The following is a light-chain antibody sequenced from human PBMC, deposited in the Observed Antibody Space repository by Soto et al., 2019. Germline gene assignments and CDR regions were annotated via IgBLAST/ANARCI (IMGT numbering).Light chain of an antibody. CDR1: ESIRTW. J-gene: IGKJ1*01. CDR2: DAS. Sequence: DIQMTQSPSTLSASVGDRVTITCRASESIRTWLAWYQHKPGKAPKFLIYDASTLESGVPSRFSGSGSGTEFTLTISSLQPDDFATYYCQQYMSYSFGQGTKVDI. CDR3: QQYMSYS. V-gene: IGKV1-5*01.